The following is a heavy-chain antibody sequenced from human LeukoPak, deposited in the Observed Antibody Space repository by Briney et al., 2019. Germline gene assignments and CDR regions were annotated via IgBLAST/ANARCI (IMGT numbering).Heavy chain of an antibody. CDR3: ARDFRGVIMRYFDY. D-gene: IGHD3-10*01. V-gene: IGHV3-48*03. Sequence: PGRSLRLSCAASGFTFSSYEMNWVRQAPGKGLEWVSYISSSGSTIYYADSVKGRFTISRDNAKNSLYLQMNSLRAEDTAVYYCARDFRGVIMRYFDYWGQGTLVTVSS. J-gene: IGHJ4*02. CDR2: ISSSGSTI. CDR1: GFTFSSYE.